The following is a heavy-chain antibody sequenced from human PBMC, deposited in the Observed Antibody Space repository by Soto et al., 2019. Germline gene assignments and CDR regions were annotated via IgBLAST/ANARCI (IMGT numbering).Heavy chain of an antibody. J-gene: IGHJ6*02. CDR2: INPSGGRI. CDR1: GYTFTSYQ. CDR3: ARNGPPTTTGVGPSYTMDV. V-gene: IGHV1-46*04. Sequence: QMQLVQSGAEVKKPGASVKVSCKASGYTFTSYQMHWVRQAPGQGLEWMGIINPSGGRITYAPRLQGRVMMTRDTSTNAVYMELRSPRSEDTAVYYCARNGPPTTTGVGPSYTMDVWGQGTRVIVS. D-gene: IGHD3-3*01.